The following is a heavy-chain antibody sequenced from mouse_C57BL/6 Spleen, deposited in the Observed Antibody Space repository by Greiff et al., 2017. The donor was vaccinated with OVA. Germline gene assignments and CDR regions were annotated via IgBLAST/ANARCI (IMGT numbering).Heavy chain of an antibody. V-gene: IGHV1-55*01. CDR1: GYTFTSYW. D-gene: IGHD4-1*01. Sequence: QVQLQQPGAELVKPGASVKMSCKASGYTFTSYWITWVKQRPGQGLEWIGDIYPGSGSTNYNEKFKSKATLTVDTSSSTAYMQLSSLTSEDSAVDYCARSSWDVDYCDYWGQGTTLTVSS. CDR2: IYPGSGST. J-gene: IGHJ2*01. CDR3: ARSSWDVDYCDY.